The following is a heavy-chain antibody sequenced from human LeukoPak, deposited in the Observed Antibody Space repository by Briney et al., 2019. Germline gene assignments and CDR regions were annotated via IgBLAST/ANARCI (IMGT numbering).Heavy chain of an antibody. V-gene: IGHV3-53*01. CDR2: IYSGGST. Sequence: GGSHRLSCAASGFTVSSNYMNWVRQAPGKGLEWVSIIYSGGSTYYADSVKGRFTISRDNSKNTLYLQMNSLRAEDTAVYYCARGPLYSSSVYYFDYWGQGTLVTVSS. D-gene: IGHD6-13*01. J-gene: IGHJ4*02. CDR3: ARGPLYSSSVYYFDY. CDR1: GFTVSSNY.